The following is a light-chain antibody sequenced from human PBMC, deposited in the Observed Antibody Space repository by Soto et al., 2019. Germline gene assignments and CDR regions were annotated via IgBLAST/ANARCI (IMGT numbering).Light chain of an antibody. J-gene: IGLJ1*01. CDR2: GAT. Sequence: QSVLTQPTSVSGSPGQSITISCTGSHNDIGTYDYVSWYQQHPGRAPRLLIYGATTRPSGISDRFSASKSGLTASLTISGLQPEDEVDYYCSSFTSNRIYVFGPGTKVTVL. CDR3: SSFTSNRIYV. V-gene: IGLV2-14*03. CDR1: HNDIGTYDY.